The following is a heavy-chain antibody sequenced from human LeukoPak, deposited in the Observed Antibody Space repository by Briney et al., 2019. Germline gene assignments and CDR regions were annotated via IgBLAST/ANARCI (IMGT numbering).Heavy chain of an antibody. Sequence: ESGPTLVKPTQTLTLTCTFSGFSLSTSGVGVGWIRQPPGKALEWLALIYWDDDTRYSPSLKNRLTITKDTSKNQVVLTMTNMDPVDTATYFCVHYRLTWLFDYWGQGTLITVSS. CDR3: VHYRLTWLFDY. J-gene: IGHJ4*02. D-gene: IGHD1-26*01. CDR2: IYWDDDT. CDR1: GFSLSTSGVG. V-gene: IGHV2-5*02.